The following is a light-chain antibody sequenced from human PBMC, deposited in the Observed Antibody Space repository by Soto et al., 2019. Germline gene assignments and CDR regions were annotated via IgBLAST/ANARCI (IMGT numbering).Light chain of an antibody. CDR3: QSYDSSQSGWV. CDR2: DNN. CDR1: SSNIGNNY. V-gene: IGLV1-51*01. Sequence: QSVLTQPPSLSAAPGQTVTISCSGGSSNIGNNYVSWYQQVAGTTPKLLIFDNNKRPSGIPDRFSGSKSGTSASLAIAGLQAEDEGDYYCQSYDSSQSGWVFGGGTKLTVL. J-gene: IGLJ3*02.